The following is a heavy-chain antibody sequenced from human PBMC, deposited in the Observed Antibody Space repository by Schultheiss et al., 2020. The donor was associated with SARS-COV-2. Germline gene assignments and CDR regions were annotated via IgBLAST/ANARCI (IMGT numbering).Heavy chain of an antibody. CDR1: GFTFSSYS. D-gene: IGHD6-13*01. CDR2: ISSSSSTI. V-gene: IGHV3-48*01. CDR3: AKDVNIAAAGTYYYYYGMDV. Sequence: GGSLRLSCAASGFTFSSYSMNWVRQAPGKGLEWVSYISSSSSTIYYADSVKGRFTISRDNSKNTLYLQMNSLRAEDTAVYYCAKDVNIAAAGTYYYYYGMDVWGQGTTVTVSS. J-gene: IGHJ6*02.